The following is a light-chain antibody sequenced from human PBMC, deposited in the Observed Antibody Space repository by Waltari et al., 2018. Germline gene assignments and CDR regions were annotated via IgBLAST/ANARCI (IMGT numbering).Light chain of an antibody. V-gene: IGKV4-1*01. CDR3: QQYYSIPYT. J-gene: IGKJ2*01. CDR1: QSVLYSSNNKNY. Sequence: DIVMTQSPDSLAVSLGERATINCKSSQSVLYSSNNKNYLAWYQEKPGQPPELLSYWESTRESGVPDRFSGSGSGTDFNLTISSLQAEDVAVYYCQQYYSIPYTFGQGTKLEIK. CDR2: WES.